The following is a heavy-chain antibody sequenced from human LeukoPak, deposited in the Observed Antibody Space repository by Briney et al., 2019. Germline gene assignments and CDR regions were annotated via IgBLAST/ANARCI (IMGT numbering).Heavy chain of an antibody. D-gene: IGHD3-10*01. CDR2: FDPEEGKT. V-gene: IGHV1-24*01. CDR3: ARDVGRMVRGAYGTYNWFDP. CDR1: GYTLTELS. J-gene: IGHJ5*02. Sequence: GASVKVSCKVSGYTLTELSMHWVRQAPGKGLEWMGGFDPEEGKTIYAQKFQGRVTMTEDTSTDTAYMELSRLRSDDTAVYYCARDVGRMVRGAYGTYNWFDPWGQGTLVTVSS.